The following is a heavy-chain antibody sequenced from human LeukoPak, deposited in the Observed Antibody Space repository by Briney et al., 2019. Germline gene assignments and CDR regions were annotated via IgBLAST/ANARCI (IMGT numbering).Heavy chain of an antibody. CDR1: GGTFSSYA. CDR3: ARVPMTTVTTVYYYYMDV. D-gene: IGHD4-11*01. J-gene: IGHJ6*03. CDR2: IIPIFGTA. Sequence: GASVKVSCKASGGTFSSYAISWVRQAPGQGLEWMGGIIPIFGTANYAQKFQGRVTITTDESTSTAYMGLSSLRSEDTAVYYCARVPMTTVTTVYYYYMDVWGKGTTVTVSS. V-gene: IGHV1-69*05.